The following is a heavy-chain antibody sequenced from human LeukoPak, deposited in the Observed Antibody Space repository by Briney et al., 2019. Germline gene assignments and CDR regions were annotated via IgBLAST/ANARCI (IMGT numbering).Heavy chain of an antibody. J-gene: IGHJ4*02. Sequence: GGSLRLSCAASGFTFSSYGMHWVRQAPGKGLEWVAVISYDGSNKYYADSVKGRFTISRDNSKNTLYLQMNSLRAEDTAVYYCARDPNTAMDFSFDYWGQGTLVTVSS. V-gene: IGHV3-30*03. CDR2: ISYDGSNK. CDR1: GFTFSSYG. D-gene: IGHD5-18*01. CDR3: ARDPNTAMDFSFDY.